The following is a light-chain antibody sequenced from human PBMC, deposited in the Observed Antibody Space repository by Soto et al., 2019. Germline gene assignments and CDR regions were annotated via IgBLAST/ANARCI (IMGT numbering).Light chain of an antibody. CDR2: GAS. V-gene: IGKV3-20*01. CDR1: QSVSGSY. CDR3: QQYGSSPGT. J-gene: IGKJ2*01. Sequence: EIVLTQSPGSLSLSPGERVTLSCRASQSVSGSYLAWYQQKPGQAPRLLIFGASSRATGIPDRFSGSGSGTDFTLPIGRLEPEDFAVYYCQQYGSSPGTFGQGTKLEIK.